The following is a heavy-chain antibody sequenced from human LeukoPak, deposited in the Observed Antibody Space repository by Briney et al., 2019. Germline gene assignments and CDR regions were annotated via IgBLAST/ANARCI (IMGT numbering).Heavy chain of an antibody. D-gene: IGHD3-22*01. Sequence: GGSLRLSCAASGFTFSSYAMSWVRQAPGKGLEWVSAISGSGGSTYYADSVKGRFTISRDNAKNSLYLQMNSLRAEDTAVYYCARDHPQYYYDSSGYIHYWGQGTLVTVSS. CDR3: ARDHPQYYYDSSGYIHY. CDR2: ISGSGGST. CDR1: GFTFSSYA. V-gene: IGHV3-23*01. J-gene: IGHJ4*02.